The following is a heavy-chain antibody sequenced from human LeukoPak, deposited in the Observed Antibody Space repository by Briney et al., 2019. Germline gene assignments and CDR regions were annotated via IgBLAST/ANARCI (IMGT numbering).Heavy chain of an antibody. CDR3: AELGITMIGGV. V-gene: IGHV3-23*01. Sequence: GGSLRLSCAASGFTFSSSAMSWVRQAPGKGLEWVSSINDSGSGGSTYYADSVKGRFTISRDNAKNSLYLQMNSLRAEDTAVYYCAELGITMIGGVWGKGTTVTISS. D-gene: IGHD3-10*02. J-gene: IGHJ6*04. CDR1: GFTFSSSA. CDR2: INDSGSGGST.